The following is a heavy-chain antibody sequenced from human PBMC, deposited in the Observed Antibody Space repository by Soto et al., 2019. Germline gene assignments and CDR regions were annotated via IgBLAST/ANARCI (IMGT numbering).Heavy chain of an antibody. J-gene: IGHJ6*02. CDR3: ARKDDSRYYYYGMDV. V-gene: IGHV1-18*01. D-gene: IGHD3-22*01. CDR2: ISAYNGNT. CDR1: GYTFSNYG. Sequence: GVPVEVVCKASGYTFSNYGITLVRPAPGQGLEWMGWISAYNGNTNYAQKLQGRVTMTTDTSTSTAYMELRSLRSDDTAVYYCARKDDSRYYYYGMDVWGQGTTVTVSS.